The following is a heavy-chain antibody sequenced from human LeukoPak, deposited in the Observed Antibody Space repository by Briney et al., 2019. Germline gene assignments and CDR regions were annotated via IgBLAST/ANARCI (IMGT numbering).Heavy chain of an antibody. D-gene: IGHD3-22*01. CDR1: GFTFNSSG. Sequence: ARSLRLSCAASGFTFNSSGMHWVCKAPRTGLERVGVISYDGSNKYYADSVKGRFTISRDNSKNTLYLQMNSLRAEDTAVYYCAKDKSRYYDSSGPIDYWGQGTLVTVSS. CDR3: AKDKSRYYDSSGPIDY. CDR2: ISYDGSNK. J-gene: IGHJ4*02. V-gene: IGHV3-30*18.